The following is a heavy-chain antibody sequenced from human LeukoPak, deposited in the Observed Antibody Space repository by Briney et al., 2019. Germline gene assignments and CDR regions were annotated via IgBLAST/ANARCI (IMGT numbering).Heavy chain of an antibody. V-gene: IGHV3-23*01. Sequence: GGSLRLSCAASGFTFSSYAMSWVRQAPGKGLEWVSAISGSGGSTYYADSVKGRFTISRDNSKNTLYPQMNSLRAEDTAVYYCAKSTFNAIKKRGVAVAGFDYWGQGTLVTVSS. D-gene: IGHD6-19*01. CDR3: AKSTFNAIKKRGVAVAGFDY. CDR2: ISGSGGST. J-gene: IGHJ4*02. CDR1: GFTFSSYA.